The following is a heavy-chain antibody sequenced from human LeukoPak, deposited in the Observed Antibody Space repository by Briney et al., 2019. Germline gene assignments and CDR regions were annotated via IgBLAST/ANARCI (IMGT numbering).Heavy chain of an antibody. Sequence: SETLSLTCAVYGGSFSGYYWSWIRQPPGKGLEWIGEINHSGSTNYNPSLKSRVTISVDTSKNQFSLKLSSVTAADTAVYYCARGGDTANHYYYYMDVWGKGTTVTVSS. D-gene: IGHD5-18*01. V-gene: IGHV4-34*01. J-gene: IGHJ6*03. CDR1: GGSFSGYY. CDR3: ARGGDTANHYYYYMDV. CDR2: INHSGST.